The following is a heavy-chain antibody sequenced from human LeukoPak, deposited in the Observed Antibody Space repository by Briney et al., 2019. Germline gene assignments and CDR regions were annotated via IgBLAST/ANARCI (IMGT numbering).Heavy chain of an antibody. V-gene: IGHV3-23*01. J-gene: IGHJ4*02. CDR1: GFTFSSYS. CDR3: AKDLDRIFDY. D-gene: IGHD2-15*01. Sequence: GGSLRLSCAASGFTFSSYSMNWVRQAPGKGLEWVSAISGSGGSTYYADSVKGRFTISRDNSKNTLYLQMNSLRAEDTAVYYCAKDLDRIFDYWGQGTLVTVSS. CDR2: ISGSGGST.